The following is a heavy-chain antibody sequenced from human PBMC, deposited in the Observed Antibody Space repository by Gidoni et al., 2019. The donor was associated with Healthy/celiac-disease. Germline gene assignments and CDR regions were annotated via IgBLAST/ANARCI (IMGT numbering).Heavy chain of an antibody. Sequence: EVQLVESGGGLVQPGGSLKLSCAASGFTFSSYEMNWVRQAPGKGLGWVSYISSSGSTIYYADSVKGRFTISRDNAKNSLYLQMNSLRAEDTAVYYCVSGWYRIRYYFDYWGQGTLVTVSS. CDR1: GFTFSSYE. CDR2: ISSSGSTI. CDR3: VSGWYRIRYYFDY. V-gene: IGHV3-48*03. J-gene: IGHJ4*02. D-gene: IGHD6-19*01.